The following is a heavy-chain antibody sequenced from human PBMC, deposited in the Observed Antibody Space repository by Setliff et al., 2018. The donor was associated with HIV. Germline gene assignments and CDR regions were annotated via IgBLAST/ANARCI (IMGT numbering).Heavy chain of an antibody. CDR3: TRPRVPYDFWSGPEV. V-gene: IGHV4-59*11. CDR2: IYYSGST. D-gene: IGHD3-3*01. CDR1: GGSTSSHY. J-gene: IGHJ4*02. Sequence: SETLSLTCTVSGGSTSSHYWSWIRQPPGKGLEWIGYIYYSGSTNYNPSLKSRVTISVDTSKNQFSLKLSSVTAADTAVYYCTRPRVPYDFWSGPEVWGQGTLVTVSS.